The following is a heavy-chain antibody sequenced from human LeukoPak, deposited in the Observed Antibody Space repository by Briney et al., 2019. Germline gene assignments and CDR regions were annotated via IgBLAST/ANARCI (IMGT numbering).Heavy chain of an antibody. D-gene: IGHD4/OR15-4a*01. CDR2: MHPNSGKT. CDR1: GYAFSSSE. J-gene: IGHJ4*02. CDR3: ARGQYGGNRFFDQ. V-gene: IGHV1-8*02. Sequence: ASVKVSCKTAGYAFSSSEINWVRQAHGQGLEWVGWMHPNSGKTGSAHKLQGRVSMTRDTSTSTAYMELSRLTSEDTAVFYCARGQYGGNRFFDQWGQGTLIIVSS.